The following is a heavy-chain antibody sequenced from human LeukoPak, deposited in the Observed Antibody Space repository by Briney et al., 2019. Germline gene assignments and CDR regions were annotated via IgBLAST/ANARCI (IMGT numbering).Heavy chain of an antibody. CDR2: IYPGDSDT. V-gene: IGHV5-51*01. CDR3: ARQRRYYGSGSYPPDFDY. Sequence: GESLKISCKGSGYSFTSYWIGWVRQMPGKGLELMGIIYPGDSDTRYSPSFQGQVTISADKSISNAYLQWSSLKASDTAMYYCARQRRYYGSGSYPPDFDYWGQGTLVTVSS. CDR1: GYSFTSYW. D-gene: IGHD3-10*01. J-gene: IGHJ4*02.